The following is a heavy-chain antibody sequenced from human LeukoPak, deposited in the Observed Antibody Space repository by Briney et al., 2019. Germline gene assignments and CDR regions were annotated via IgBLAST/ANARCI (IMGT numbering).Heavy chain of an antibody. V-gene: IGHV4-38-2*01. Sequence: SETLSLTCAVSGYSISSGYYWGWIRQPPGRGLEWIGSIYHSGSTYYNPSLKSRVTISVDTSKNQFSLRLTSVTAADTAVNYCARHGGYCSSTSCYQSNYYYYYMDVWGKGTTVTVSS. J-gene: IGHJ6*03. CDR3: ARHGGYCSSTSCYQSNYYYYYMDV. CDR1: GYSISSGYY. D-gene: IGHD2-2*01. CDR2: IYHSGST.